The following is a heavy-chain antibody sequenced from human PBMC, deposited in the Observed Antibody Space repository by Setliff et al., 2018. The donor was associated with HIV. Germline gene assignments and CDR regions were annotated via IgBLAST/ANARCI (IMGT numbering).Heavy chain of an antibody. D-gene: IGHD1-26*01. V-gene: IGHV3-48*01. CDR1: GFVFSDHS. CDR3: VRDQLRWPERWDFDF. CDR2: ISATGTTV. J-gene: IGHJ4*02. Sequence: GGSLRLSCAASGFVFSDHSFHWVRQAPGEGLEWLSYISATGTTVSYADSARGRFIISRDSVRNEVYLQMKSLRVDDTALYYCVRDQLRWPERWDFDFWGQGTLVTVSS.